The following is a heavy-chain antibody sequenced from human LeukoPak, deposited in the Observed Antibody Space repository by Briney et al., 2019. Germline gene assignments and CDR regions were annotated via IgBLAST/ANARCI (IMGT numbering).Heavy chain of an antibody. CDR3: ARDLIVGATNYYYMDV. D-gene: IGHD1-26*01. V-gene: IGHV1-2*02. Sequence: ASVTVSFKASGHTFTGYYMHWVRQAPGQGLEWMGWINPNSGGTNYAQKFQGRVTMTRDTSVSTAYMELSRLRSDDTAVYYCARDLIVGATNYYYMDVWGKGTTVTISS. CDR2: INPNSGGT. CDR1: GHTFTGYY. J-gene: IGHJ6*03.